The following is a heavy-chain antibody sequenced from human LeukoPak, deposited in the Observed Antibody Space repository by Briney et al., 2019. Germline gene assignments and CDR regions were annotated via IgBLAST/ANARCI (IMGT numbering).Heavy chain of an antibody. CDR1: GGSISSGSYY. D-gene: IGHD3-10*01. Sequence: KSSETLSLTCTVSGGSISSGSYYWGWIRQPAGKGLEWIGRIYTSGSTNYNPSLKSRVTISVDTSKNQFSLKLSSVTAADTAVYYCARESLWFGELLFDYWGQGTLVTVSS. V-gene: IGHV4-61*02. J-gene: IGHJ4*02. CDR2: IYTSGST. CDR3: ARESLWFGELLFDY.